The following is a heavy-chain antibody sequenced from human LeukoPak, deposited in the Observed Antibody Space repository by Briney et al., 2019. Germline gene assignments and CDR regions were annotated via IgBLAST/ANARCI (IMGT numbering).Heavy chain of an antibody. CDR1: GFTFSSSA. CDR2: ISGSGGST. J-gene: IGHJ6*02. V-gene: IGHV3-23*01. D-gene: IGHD3-10*01. CDR3: AAGDSLDYYYGMDV. Sequence: PGGSLRLSCAASGFTFSSSAMTWVRQAPGKGLEWVSAISGSGGSTYYADSVKGPFTISRDNSKNTLYLQMNSLRAEDTAVYYCAAGDSLDYYYGMDVWGQGTTVTVSS.